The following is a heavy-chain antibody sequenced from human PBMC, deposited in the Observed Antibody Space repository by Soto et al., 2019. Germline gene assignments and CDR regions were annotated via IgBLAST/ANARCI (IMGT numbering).Heavy chain of an antibody. V-gene: IGHV5-51*01. D-gene: IGHD3-10*01. Sequence: ASVKVSCKASNYTFINFGISWVRQMPGKGLEWMGIIYPGDSDTRYSPSFQGQVTISADKSISTAYLQWSSLKASDTAMYYCARQRYGSGSAFDYWGQGTLVTVSS. CDR3: ARQRYGSGSAFDY. CDR1: NYTFINFG. CDR2: IYPGDSDT. J-gene: IGHJ4*02.